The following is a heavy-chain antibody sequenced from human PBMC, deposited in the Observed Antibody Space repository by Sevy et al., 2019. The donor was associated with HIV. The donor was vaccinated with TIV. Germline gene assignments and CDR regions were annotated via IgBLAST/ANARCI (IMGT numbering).Heavy chain of an antibody. CDR1: GFTFSSYT. D-gene: IGHD6-13*01. V-gene: IGHV3-48*04. J-gene: IGHJ4*02. CDR2: ISSGSSI. Sequence: GGSLRLSCTASGFTFSSYTFNWVRQAPGKGLEWVSQISSGSSIFYADSVKGRFTISRDNAKNTLYLQMNSLRAEDTAVYYCARGAAAGTFDYWGQGTLVTVSS. CDR3: ARGAAAGTFDY.